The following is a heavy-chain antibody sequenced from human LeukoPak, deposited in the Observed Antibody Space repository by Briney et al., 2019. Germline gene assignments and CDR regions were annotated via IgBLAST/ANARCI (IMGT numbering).Heavy chain of an antibody. D-gene: IGHD4-11*01. J-gene: IGHJ4*02. CDR1: GFTFSSYS. CDR2: ISSSSSYI. CDR3: ARSTVTTGLAFDY. V-gene: IGHV3-21*01. Sequence: GGSLRLSCAASGFTFSSYSMIWVRQAPGKGLEWVSSISSSSSYIYYADSVKGRFTISRDNAKNSLYLQMNSLRAEDTAVYYCARSTVTTGLAFDYWGQGSLVTVSS.